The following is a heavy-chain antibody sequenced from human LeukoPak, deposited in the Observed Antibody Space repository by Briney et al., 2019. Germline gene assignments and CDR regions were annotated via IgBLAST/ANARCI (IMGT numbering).Heavy chain of an antibody. CDR1: GFTFSSYA. CDR3: AKSPPGYSSGWYVEY. Sequence: GGSLRLSCAASGFTFSSYAMSWVRHAPGKGLKWVSAMSGSGDNTYYADSVKGRFTISRDNSTNTLFLQMNSLRAEDTAVYYCAKSPPGYSSGWYVEYWGQGTLVTVSS. CDR2: MSGSGDNT. J-gene: IGHJ4*02. D-gene: IGHD6-19*01. V-gene: IGHV3-23*01.